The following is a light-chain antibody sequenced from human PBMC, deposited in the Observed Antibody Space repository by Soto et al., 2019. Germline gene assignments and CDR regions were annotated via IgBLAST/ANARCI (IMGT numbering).Light chain of an antibody. J-gene: IGKJ2*01. V-gene: IGKV1-5*01. Sequence: DIQMTQSPSTLSASVGDRVTITCRVSQSISSWLAWYQQKPGKAPKLLIYDASSLESGVPSRFSGSGSGTEFTLTISSMQPDDFAPYYCQQYNSYSYTFGQGTKLEIK. CDR1: QSISSW. CDR2: DAS. CDR3: QQYNSYSYT.